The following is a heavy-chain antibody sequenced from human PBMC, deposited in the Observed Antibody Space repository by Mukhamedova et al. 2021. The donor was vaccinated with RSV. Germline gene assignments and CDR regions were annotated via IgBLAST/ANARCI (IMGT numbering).Heavy chain of an antibody. Sequence: GKGLEWVSVIYSGGTTYYADSVKGRFTISRDNSKNTLYLQMNSLRVDDTAVYYCVRPMYYYGSGSPYAFDIWGQGTMVTVSS. D-gene: IGHD3-10*01. CDR2: IYSGGTT. J-gene: IGHJ3*02. CDR3: VRPMYYYGSGSPYAFDI. V-gene: IGHV3-53*01.